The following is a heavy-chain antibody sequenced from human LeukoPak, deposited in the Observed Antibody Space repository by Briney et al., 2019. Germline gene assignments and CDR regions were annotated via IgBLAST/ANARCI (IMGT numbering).Heavy chain of an antibody. Sequence: GGSLRLSCAASGFTVSSNYMTWVRQAPGKGLEWVSVISRGGTRSYADSVKGRFTISRDNSNNTVYVQMNSLRAEDTGVYYCASLNDYGSFFDYWGQGTLVTVSS. CDR1: GFTVSSNY. J-gene: IGHJ4*02. CDR2: ISRGGTR. CDR3: ASLNDYGSFFDY. D-gene: IGHD4-17*01. V-gene: IGHV3-66*01.